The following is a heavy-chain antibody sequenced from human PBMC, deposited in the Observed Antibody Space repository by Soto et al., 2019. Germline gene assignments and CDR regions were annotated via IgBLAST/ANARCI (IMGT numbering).Heavy chain of an antibody. CDR2: IIPIFGTA. D-gene: IGHD2-2*01. CDR3: ARCISTSCYAIYGDYYYGMDV. V-gene: IGHV1-69*12. Sequence: QVQLVQSGAEVKKPGSSVKVSCKASGGTFSSYAISWVRQAPGQGLEWMGGIIPIFGTANYAQKFQGRVTITADESKSTAYMELSSLRSEDTAVYYSARCISTSCYAIYGDYYYGMDVWGQGTTVTVAS. CDR1: GGTFSSYA. J-gene: IGHJ6*02.